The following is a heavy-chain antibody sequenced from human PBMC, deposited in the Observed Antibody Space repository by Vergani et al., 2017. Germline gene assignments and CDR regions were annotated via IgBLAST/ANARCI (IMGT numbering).Heavy chain of an antibody. J-gene: IGHJ5*01. V-gene: IGHV3-74*03. D-gene: IGHD3-9*01. CDR1: GFSFNSYW. Sequence: DVHLAESGGGFFQPGGSLRLSCSASGFSFNSYWMHCVRQVPGKGLLWVSRIKSDGSINAYADSVKGRFTISRDNAQNTLYLQMNSLRVEDTGVYYCARARCIETCYMSNWLDSWGQGTLVTVSS. CDR3: ARARCIETCYMSNWLDS. CDR2: IKSDGSIN.